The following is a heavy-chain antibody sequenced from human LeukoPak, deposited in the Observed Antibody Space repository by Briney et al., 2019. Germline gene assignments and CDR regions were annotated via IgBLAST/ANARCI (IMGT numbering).Heavy chain of an antibody. J-gene: IGHJ4*02. CDR1: GFTFSNAW. V-gene: IGHV3-15*01. CDR3: TTERELLFFDY. D-gene: IGHD1-26*01. CDR2: IKSKTDGVTT. Sequence: GGSLRLSCAASGFTFSNAWMSWLRQAPGKGLEWVGRIKSKTDGVTTDYAAPVKGRFTISRDDSKNTLYLQMNSLKTEDSAVYHGTTERELLFFDYWGQGTLVTVSS.